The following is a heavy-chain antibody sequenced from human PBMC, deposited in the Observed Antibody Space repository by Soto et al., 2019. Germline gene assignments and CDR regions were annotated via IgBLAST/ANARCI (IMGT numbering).Heavy chain of an antibody. CDR3: ARAHEVAWFDS. Sequence: GGSLRLSCAASGFSFSSYTMNWVRQAPGKGLQWVSSITNRGTHTYSADSVKGRFTISRDNDKNSLYLQMNNLRAEDTAIFFCARAHEVAWFDSWGLGTLVTVSS. CDR1: GFSFSSYT. D-gene: IGHD2-15*01. V-gene: IGHV3-21*01. J-gene: IGHJ5*01. CDR2: ITNRGTHT.